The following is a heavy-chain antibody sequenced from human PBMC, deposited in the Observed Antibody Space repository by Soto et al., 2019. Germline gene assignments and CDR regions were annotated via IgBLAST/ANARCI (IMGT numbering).Heavy chain of an antibody. J-gene: IGHJ4*02. Sequence: GASVKVSCKASGYTFTSYYMHWVRQAPGQGLEWMGIINPSGGSTSYAQKFQGRVTMTRDTSTSTVYMELSSPRSEDTAVYYCHTMIVVVTEKYFDYWGQGTLVTVSS. D-gene: IGHD3-22*01. CDR2: INPSGGST. V-gene: IGHV1-46*01. CDR3: HTMIVVVTEKYFDY. CDR1: GYTFTSYY.